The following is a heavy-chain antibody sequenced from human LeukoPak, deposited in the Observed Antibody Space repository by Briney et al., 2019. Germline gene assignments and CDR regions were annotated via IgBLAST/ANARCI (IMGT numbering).Heavy chain of an antibody. CDR1: EFTFSSYS. D-gene: IGHD2-2*02. V-gene: IGHV3-21*01. J-gene: IGHJ4*02. CDR2: ISSSSSYI. Sequence: PGGSLRLSCAASEFTFSSYSMNWVRQAPGKGLEWVSSISSSSSYIYYADSVKGRFTISRDNAKNSRYLQMNSLRAEDTAVYYCARDCSSTSCYNRIDYWGQGTLVTVSS. CDR3: ARDCSSTSCYNRIDY.